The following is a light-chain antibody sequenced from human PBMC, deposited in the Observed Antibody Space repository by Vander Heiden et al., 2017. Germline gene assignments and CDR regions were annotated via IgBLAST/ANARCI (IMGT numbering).Light chain of an antibody. Sequence: DIVMTQSPLSLPVTPGEPASISCRSSQSLLHPYGYNCLDWYLQKPGQSPQLLIYLGSNRASGVPDRFSGSGSGTDFTLKISRVEAEDVGVYYCMQASQMTWTCGQGTKVEIK. J-gene: IGKJ1*01. CDR1: QSLLHPYGYNC. V-gene: IGKV2-28*01. CDR2: LGS. CDR3: MQASQMTWT.